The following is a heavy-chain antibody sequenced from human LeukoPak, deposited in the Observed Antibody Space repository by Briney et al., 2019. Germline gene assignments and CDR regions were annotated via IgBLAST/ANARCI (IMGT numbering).Heavy chain of an antibody. CDR1: GYSMTSGYY. D-gene: IGHD2-8*01. V-gene: IGHV4-38-2*01. CDR2: IYHNGDT. Sequence: SSETLSLTCAVSGYSMTSGYYWGWIRQPPGEALEWIASIYHNGDTYYNSTLKSRLTISVDTSNNQFSLRLSSVTAADTAVYYCVRQGYCTSSNCYRWFNSWGQGTLVTVSS. CDR3: VRQGYCTSSNCYRWFNS. J-gene: IGHJ5*01.